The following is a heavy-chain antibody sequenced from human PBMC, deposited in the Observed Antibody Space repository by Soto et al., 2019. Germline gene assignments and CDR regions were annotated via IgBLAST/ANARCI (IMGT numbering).Heavy chain of an antibody. Sequence: EVQLLESGGGFAQPGGSLRLSCAASGFTFSSYAMHWVRQAPGRGLEWVSTISGSGTNIYYADSVQGRFTISRDNSQNTLFQQMTSLRVDDAATYYCAKDGFGGASDYWGQGTHVTVSS. CDR2: ISGSGTNI. V-gene: IGHV3-23*01. D-gene: IGHD3-3*01. CDR3: AKDGFGGASDY. J-gene: IGHJ4*02. CDR1: GFTFSSYA.